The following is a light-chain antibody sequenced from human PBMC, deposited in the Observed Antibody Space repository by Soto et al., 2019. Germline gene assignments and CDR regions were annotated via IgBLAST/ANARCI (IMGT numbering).Light chain of an antibody. CDR1: RDVIGAYDY. CDR3: NSYTNSSAVV. Sequence: QSALTQPAAVSGTPGQPLAISCACTRDVIGAYDYVSWYQQHPGNAPKLLVYEVTNRPSGVSDRFSGSKSGNTASLNISGLQAEDEADYYCNSYTNSSAVVFGGGTKVTGL. CDR2: EVT. J-gene: IGLJ2*01. V-gene: IGLV2-14*01.